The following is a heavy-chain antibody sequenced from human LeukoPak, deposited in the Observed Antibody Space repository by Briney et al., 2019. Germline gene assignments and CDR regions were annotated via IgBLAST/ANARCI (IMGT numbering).Heavy chain of an antibody. D-gene: IGHD3-10*01. CDR1: GFFVSSGYY. V-gene: IGHV4-38-2*02. CDR3: ARTRYYYNSRSYGAPYYFDY. J-gene: IGHJ4*02. Sequence: PSETLSLTCTVSGFFVSSGYYWGWIRQPPGKGLEWIGSIYHRGTTYYNPSLKSRVSMSVDTSKNQFSLKLSSVTAADTAVYYCARTRYYYNSRSYGAPYYFDYWGQGTLVTVSS. CDR2: IYHRGTT.